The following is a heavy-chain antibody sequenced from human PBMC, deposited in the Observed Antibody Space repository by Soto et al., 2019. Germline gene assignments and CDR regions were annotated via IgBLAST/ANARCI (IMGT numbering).Heavy chain of an antibody. CDR3: ARRLHSSSWCYFDY. J-gene: IGHJ4*02. CDR1: GGSISSSSYY. V-gene: IGHV4-39*01. D-gene: IGHD6-13*01. Sequence: SETLSLTCTVSGGSISSSSYYWGWIRQPPGKGLEWIGTIYYTGSTYYSPSLKSRVTVSVDTSKNQFSLELSSVTAADTAVYYCARRLHSSSWCYFDYWGQGTLVNVSS. CDR2: IYYTGST.